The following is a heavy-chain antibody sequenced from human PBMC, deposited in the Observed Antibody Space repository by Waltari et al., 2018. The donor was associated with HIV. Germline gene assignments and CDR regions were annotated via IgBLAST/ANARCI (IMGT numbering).Heavy chain of an antibody. J-gene: IGHJ5*02. D-gene: IGHD2-2*01. CDR2: IYYSGSP. CDR1: AGSISSSLYS. V-gene: IGHV4-39*01. Sequence: QLQLQESGPGLVKPSEPLSPTCTVPAGSISSSLYSWGWIRQPPGKGLEGIGSIYYSGSPYYNPSLKSRVTISVDTSKNQFSLKLSSVTAADTAVYYWARLSPQYQLLPRGWFDPWGQGTLVTVSS. CDR3: ARLSPQYQLLPRGWFDP.